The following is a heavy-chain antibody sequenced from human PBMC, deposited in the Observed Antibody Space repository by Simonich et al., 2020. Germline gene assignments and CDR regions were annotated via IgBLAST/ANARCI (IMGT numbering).Heavy chain of an antibody. CDR1: GYTFTGYY. D-gene: IGHD6-6*01. V-gene: IGHV1-2*02. CDR3: ARARLYSSSHAFDI. CDR2: INPNSGGK. Sequence: QVQLVQSGAEVKKPGASVKVSCKASGYTFTGYYMHWVRQAPGQGLERMRWINPNSGGKNYAQKFQGRVTMTRDTSISTAYMELSRLRSDDTSVYYCARARLYSSSHAFDIWGQGTMVTVSS. J-gene: IGHJ3*02.